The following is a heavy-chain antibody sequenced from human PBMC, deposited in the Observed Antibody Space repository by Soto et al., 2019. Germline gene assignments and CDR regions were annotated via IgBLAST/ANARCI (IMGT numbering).Heavy chain of an antibody. CDR2: ISAYSGDK. CDR1: GYTFTTYD. V-gene: IGHV1-18*01. J-gene: IGHJ4*02. CDR3: TRTPRGAGTFDY. Sequence: QVQLVQSGAEVRKPGASVKVSCEASGYTFTTYDIRWVRQAPGQGLEWLGWISAYSGDKKYAQKFQGRVTMTTDTSTITAYMELRSLRSDDTAIYYCTRTPRGAGTFDYWGQGTLVTVSS. D-gene: IGHD2-15*01.